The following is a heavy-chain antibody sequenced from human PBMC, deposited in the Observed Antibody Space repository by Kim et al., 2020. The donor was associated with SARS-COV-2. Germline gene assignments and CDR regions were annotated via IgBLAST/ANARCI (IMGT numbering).Heavy chain of an antibody. D-gene: IGHD6-13*01. J-gene: IGHJ6*02. V-gene: IGHV3-74*01. CDR1: GFTFSSYW. Sequence: GGSLRLSCAASGFTFSSYWMHWVRQAPGKGLVWVSRINSDGSSTSYADSVKGRFTISRDNAKNTLYLQMNSLRAEDTAVYYCARDAIANSSSWYLPISAYYYYYGMDVWGQGTTVTVSS. CDR2: INSDGSST. CDR3: ARDAIANSSSWYLPISAYYYYYGMDV.